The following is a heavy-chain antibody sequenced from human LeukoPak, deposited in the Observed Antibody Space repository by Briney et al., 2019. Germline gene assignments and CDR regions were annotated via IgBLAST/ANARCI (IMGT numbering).Heavy chain of an antibody. Sequence: GASVKVSCKASGYTFTSYAMNWVRQAPGQGLEWMGWINTNAGNPTYAQGFTGRFVFSLDTSVSTAYLQISSLKAEDTAVYYCAREGGLYSSSSSWGLFDYWGQGTLVTVSS. CDR2: INTNAGNP. CDR1: GYTFTSYA. V-gene: IGHV7-4-1*02. J-gene: IGHJ4*02. D-gene: IGHD6-6*01. CDR3: AREGGLYSSSSSWGLFDY.